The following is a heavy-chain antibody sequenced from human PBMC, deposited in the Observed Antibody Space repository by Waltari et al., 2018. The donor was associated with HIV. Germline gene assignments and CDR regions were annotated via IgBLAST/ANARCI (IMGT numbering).Heavy chain of an antibody. CDR3: ARDLFCSGGTCYRYDVFNI. Sequence: EVQLVESGGGLVKPGGSLRLSCAASGFSFSNHNMNWVRKAPGKGLEWVSSITFSGNYIYYADSVKGRFTISRDNAKNSLYLQMSSLRAEDTAIYYCARDLFCSGGTCYRYDVFNIWGQGTMVTVSS. J-gene: IGHJ3*02. CDR2: ITFSGNYI. CDR1: GFSFSNHN. V-gene: IGHV3-21*01. D-gene: IGHD2-15*01.